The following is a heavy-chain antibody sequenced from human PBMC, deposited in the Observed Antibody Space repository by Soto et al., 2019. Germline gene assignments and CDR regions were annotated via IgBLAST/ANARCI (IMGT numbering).Heavy chain of an antibody. D-gene: IGHD6-6*01. CDR1: GFTFSSYG. CDR3: ARGGRLASSSSSDYYGMDV. Sequence: QVQLVESGGGVVQPGRSLRLSCAASGFTFSSYGMHWVRQAPGKGLEWVAVIWYDGSNKYYADSVKGRFTISRDNSXNXMXQQMNSLRAEDTAVYYCARGGRLASSSSSDYYGMDVWGQGTTVTVSS. CDR2: IWYDGSNK. V-gene: IGHV3-33*01. J-gene: IGHJ6*02.